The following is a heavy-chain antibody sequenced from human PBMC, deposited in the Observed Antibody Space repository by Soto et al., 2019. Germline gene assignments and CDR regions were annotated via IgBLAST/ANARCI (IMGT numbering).Heavy chain of an antibody. CDR1: GFSFSGYG. CDR3: ARDGYCLSDSCYAPEDYGLDV. CDR2: IWHDGTNQ. D-gene: IGHD2-2*03. V-gene: IGHV3-33*01. Sequence: QVQLMESGGGVVQPGRSLRLSCVASGFSFSGYGIHWVRQAPGKGLEWVAVIWHDGTNQFYAESVRGRFTISRDNSKNTVFLQMDSLRADDTAVYYCARDGYCLSDSCYAPEDYGLDVWGQGTTVIVSS. J-gene: IGHJ6*02.